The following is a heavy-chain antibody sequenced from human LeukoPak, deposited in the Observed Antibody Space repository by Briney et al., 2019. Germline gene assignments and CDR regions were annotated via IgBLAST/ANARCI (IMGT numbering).Heavy chain of an antibody. D-gene: IGHD6-19*01. Sequence: SETLSLTCAVYGGSFSGYYWSWIRQPPGKGLEWIGEINHSGSTNYNPSLKSRVTISVDTSKNQFSLKLSSVTAVDTAVYFCARIGSGWLIDYWGQGTLVTVSS. J-gene: IGHJ4*02. V-gene: IGHV4-34*01. CDR3: ARIGSGWLIDY. CDR1: GGSFSGYY. CDR2: INHSGST.